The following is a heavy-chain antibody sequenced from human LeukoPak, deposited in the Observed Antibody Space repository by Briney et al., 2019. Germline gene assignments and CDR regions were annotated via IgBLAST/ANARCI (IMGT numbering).Heavy chain of an antibody. CDR1: GYTFTSYG. Sequence: ASVKVSCKASGYTFTSYGISWVRQAPGQGLEWMGWISAYNGNTNYAQKFQGRVTMTRDTSISTAYMELSRLRSDDTAVYYCARSYPTVHHLTGYYRPLDYWGQGTLVTVSS. V-gene: IGHV1-18*01. CDR2: ISAYNGNT. J-gene: IGHJ4*02. CDR3: ARSYPTVHHLTGYYRPLDY. D-gene: IGHD3-9*01.